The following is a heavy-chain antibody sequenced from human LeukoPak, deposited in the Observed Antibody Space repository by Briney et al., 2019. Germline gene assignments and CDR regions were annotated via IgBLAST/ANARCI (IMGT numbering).Heavy chain of an antibody. CDR3: AKWWELPPYYFDY. CDR2: ISGSGSST. Sequence: GGSLRLSCAASGFTFSSYAMSWVRQAPGKGLEWVSAISGSGSSTYYADSVKGRFTISRDNSKNTLYLQMNSLRAEDTAVYYCAKWWELPPYYFDYWGQGTLVTVSS. D-gene: IGHD1-26*01. J-gene: IGHJ4*02. CDR1: GFTFSSYA. V-gene: IGHV3-23*01.